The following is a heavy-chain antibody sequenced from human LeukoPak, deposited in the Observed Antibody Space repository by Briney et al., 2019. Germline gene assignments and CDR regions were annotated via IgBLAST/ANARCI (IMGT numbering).Heavy chain of an antibody. D-gene: IGHD2-15*01. V-gene: IGHV3-23*01. CDR3: ASSRRPGYCSGGSCRSFDY. CDR2: ISGSGGNT. CDR1: GFTFSSYA. J-gene: IGHJ4*02. Sequence: GGSLRLSCAASGFTFSSYAMSWVRQAPGKGLEWVSAISGSGGNTYYADSVKGRFTISRDNSKNTLYLQLNSLRAEDTAVYYCASSRRPGYCSGGSCRSFDYWGQGTLVTVSS.